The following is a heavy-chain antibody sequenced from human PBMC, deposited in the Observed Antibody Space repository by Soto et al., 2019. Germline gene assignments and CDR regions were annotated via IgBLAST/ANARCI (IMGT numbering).Heavy chain of an antibody. CDR2: IIPIFGTA. CDR3: ARDQNFYLSGCTHYYYYYRMDV. D-gene: IGHD2-15*01. J-gene: IGHJ6*02. Sequence: QVQLLQSGAEVKKTGSSVKVSCKASGGTFSSYAISWVRQAPGQGLEWMGGIIPIFGTANYAQQFQGRVTITADESTSTAYTERSSLRSDDTAVYYCARDQNFYLSGCTHYYYYYRMDVWGHETTVTDSS. V-gene: IGHV1-69*01. CDR1: GGTFSSYA.